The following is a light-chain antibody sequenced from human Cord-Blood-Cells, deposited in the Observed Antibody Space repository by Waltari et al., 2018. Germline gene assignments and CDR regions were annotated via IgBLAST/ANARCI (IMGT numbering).Light chain of an antibody. CDR1: QSVSSSY. J-gene: IGKJ1*01. V-gene: IGKV3-20*01. Sequence: EIVLTQSPGTLSLSPGERATLSCRASQSVSSSYLAWYQQKPGQAPRLLIYGASSRATGIPDRFSGSGSGTDFTLNISRLEPEDFAVYYWQQYGSSPQTFGQGTKVEIK. CDR2: GAS. CDR3: QQYGSSPQT.